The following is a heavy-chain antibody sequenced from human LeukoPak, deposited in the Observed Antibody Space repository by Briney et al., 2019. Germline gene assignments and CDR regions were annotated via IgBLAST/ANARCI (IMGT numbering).Heavy chain of an antibody. CDR3: ARVAVVPFNYYYYMDV. V-gene: IGHV1-8*01. Sequence: ASVKVSCKASGYTFTSYDINWVRQATGQGLEWMGWMKPNSGNTGYAQKFQGRVTMTTNTSISTAYMELSSLRSEDTAVYYCARVAVVPFNYYYYMDVWGKGTTVTVSS. J-gene: IGHJ6*03. D-gene: IGHD2-2*01. CDR2: MKPNSGNT. CDR1: GYTFTSYD.